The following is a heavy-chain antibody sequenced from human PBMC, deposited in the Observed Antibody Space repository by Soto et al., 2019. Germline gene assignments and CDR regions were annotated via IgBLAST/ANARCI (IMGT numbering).Heavy chain of an antibody. J-gene: IGHJ6*02. CDR1: GFNFSTYD. D-gene: IGHD2-21*02. CDR2: ISYDGSKK. Sequence: PGGSLRLSCEVSGFNFSTYDMHWVRQAPGQGLEWVAVISYDGSKKYYAESVKGRFSISRDNSKNTLYLQMNTPRAEETAVYYCAKRGKVTTEVDYYYYEMDVWGQGPTVTVYS. CDR3: AKRGKVTTEVDYYYYEMDV. V-gene: IGHV3-30*18.